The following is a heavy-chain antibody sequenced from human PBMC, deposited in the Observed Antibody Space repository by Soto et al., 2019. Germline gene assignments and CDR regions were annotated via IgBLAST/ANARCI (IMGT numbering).Heavy chain of an antibody. V-gene: IGHV4-34*01. CDR2: INHSGST. Sequence: PSETLSLTCAVYGGSFSGYYWSWIRQPPGKGLEWIGEINHSGSTNYNPSLKSRVTISVDTSKNQFSLKLSSMTAADTAVYYCARVRGYSDYWGQGTLVTVSS. CDR1: GGSFSGYY. J-gene: IGHJ4*02. D-gene: IGHD5-18*01. CDR3: ARVRGYSDY.